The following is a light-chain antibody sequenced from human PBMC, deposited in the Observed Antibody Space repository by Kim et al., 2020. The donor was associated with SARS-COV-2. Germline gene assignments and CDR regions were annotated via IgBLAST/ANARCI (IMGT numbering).Light chain of an antibody. CDR1: QGISLW. Sequence: DLPLPHSPSTLSASVGDRVTITCRASQGISLWLAWFQQKPGKAPQLLIYKSSHLETGVPSRFSGSGSGTDFTLSISSLQPDDSATYFCQQYDEYPITFGQGTRLEIK. J-gene: IGKJ5*01. CDR3: QQYDEYPIT. CDR2: KSS. V-gene: IGKV1-5*03.